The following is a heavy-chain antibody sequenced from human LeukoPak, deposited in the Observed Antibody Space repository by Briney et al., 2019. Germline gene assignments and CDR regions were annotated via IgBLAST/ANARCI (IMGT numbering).Heavy chain of an antibody. CDR1: GGSISSGGYS. J-gene: IGHJ6*04. CDR2: IYHSGST. D-gene: IGHD3-10*01. CDR3: ARGITMVRGVIRHYYYYGMDV. V-gene: IGHV4-30-2*01. Sequence: SQTLSLTCAVSGGSISSGGYSWSWIRQPPGKGLEWIGYIYHSGSTYYNPSLKSRVTISVDRSKNQFSLKLGSVTAADTAVYYCARGITMVRGVIRHYYYYGMDVWGKGTTVTVSS.